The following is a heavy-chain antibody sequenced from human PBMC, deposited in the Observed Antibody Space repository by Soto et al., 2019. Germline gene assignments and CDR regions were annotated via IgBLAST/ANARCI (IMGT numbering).Heavy chain of an antibody. D-gene: IGHD1-26*01. J-gene: IGHJ4*02. CDR3: AKEGTAYGLLDD. Sequence: GGSLRLSCAASGFTFSRYAMSCVRQAPGKGLEXVSGIXXSXGXXXYXXXXKGRFTISRDNSKNTLYLQMNSLRAEDTAVYYCAKEGTAYGLLDDWGQGTLVTVSS. CDR1: GFTFSRYA. CDR2: IXXSXGXX. V-gene: IGHV3-23*01.